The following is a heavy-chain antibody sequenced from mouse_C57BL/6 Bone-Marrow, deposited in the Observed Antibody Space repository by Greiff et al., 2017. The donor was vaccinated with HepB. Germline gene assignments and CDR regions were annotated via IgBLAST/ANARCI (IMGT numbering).Heavy chain of an antibody. Sequence: QVQLQQSGPGLVQPSQSLSITCTVSGFSLSSYGVHWVRQSPGKGLEWLGVIWRGGSTDYNAAFMSRLSITKDNSKSQVFFKMNSLQADDTAIYYCAKSNWDDGYAMDYWGQGTSVTVSS. CDR3: AKSNWDDGYAMDY. V-gene: IGHV2-5*01. D-gene: IGHD4-1*01. CDR1: GFSLSSYG. J-gene: IGHJ4*01. CDR2: IWRGGST.